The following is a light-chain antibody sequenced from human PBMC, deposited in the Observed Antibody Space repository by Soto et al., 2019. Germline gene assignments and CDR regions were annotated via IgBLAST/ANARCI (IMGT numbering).Light chain of an antibody. CDR2: GAS. Sequence: EVVLTQSPATLSLSPGERATLSCRASQSVSRYLAWYQQKPGQAPRLLIYGASTRATCIPARFSGSGSGTDFTLTISSLQPEDFATYYCQQSHSTPRTFGQGTKVDI. CDR3: QQSHSTPRT. J-gene: IGKJ1*01. V-gene: IGKV3-11*01. CDR1: QSVSRY.